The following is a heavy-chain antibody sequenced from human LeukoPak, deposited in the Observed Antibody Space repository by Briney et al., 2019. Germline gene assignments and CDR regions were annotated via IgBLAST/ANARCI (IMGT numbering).Heavy chain of an antibody. D-gene: IGHD3-10*01. CDR1: GFTFSNAW. Sequence: GGSLRLSCAASGFTFSNAWMSWVRQAPVKGLEWVGRIKSKTDGGTTDYAAPVKGRFTISRDDSKNTLYLQMNSLKTEDTAVYYCTTDLLWFGVLGYWGQGTLVTVSS. CDR3: TTDLLWFGVLGY. V-gene: IGHV3-15*01. J-gene: IGHJ4*02. CDR2: IKSKTDGGTT.